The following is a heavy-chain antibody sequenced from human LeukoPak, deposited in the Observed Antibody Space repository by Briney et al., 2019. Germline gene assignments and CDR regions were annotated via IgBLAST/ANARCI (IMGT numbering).Heavy chain of an antibody. CDR2: TSSSGSTI. CDR3: AELGITMIGGV. J-gene: IGHJ6*04. CDR1: GFTFSSYS. V-gene: IGHV3-48*04. D-gene: IGHD3-10*02. Sequence: GGSLRLSCAASGFTFSSYSMNWVRQAPGKGLEWVSYTSSSGSTIYYADSVKGRFTISRDNAKNSLYLQMNSLRAEDTAVYYCAELGITMIGGVWGKGTTVTISS.